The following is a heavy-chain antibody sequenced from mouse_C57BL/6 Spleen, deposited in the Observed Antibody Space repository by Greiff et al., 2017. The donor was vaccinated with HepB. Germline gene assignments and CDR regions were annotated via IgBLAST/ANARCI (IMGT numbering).Heavy chain of an antibody. CDR3: TRVGWDEAWFAY. V-gene: IGHV5-9-1*02. Sequence: EVKLMESGEGLVKPGGSLKLSCAASGFTFSSYAMSWVRQTPEKRLEWVAYISSGGDYIYYADTVKGRFTISRDNARNTLYLQMSSLKSEDTAVYYCTRVGWDEAWFAYWGQGTLVTVSA. CDR1: GFTFSSYA. J-gene: IGHJ3*01. CDR2: ISSGGDYI. D-gene: IGHD4-1*01.